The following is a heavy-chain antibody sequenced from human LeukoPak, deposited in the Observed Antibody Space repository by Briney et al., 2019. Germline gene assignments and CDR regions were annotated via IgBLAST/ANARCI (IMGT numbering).Heavy chain of an antibody. CDR3: ARGGYYGSGNDFRFDP. V-gene: IGHV4-59*01. D-gene: IGHD3-10*01. Sequence: SETLSLTCIVPGGSISSYYWSWIRPPPGKGLEWIGYIYYSGSTNYNPSLQSRVTISVETSKNQFSLKLKSVTAADTAVYYCARGGYYGSGNDFRFDPWGQGTLVTVSS. CDR2: IYYSGST. J-gene: IGHJ5*02. CDR1: GGSISSYY.